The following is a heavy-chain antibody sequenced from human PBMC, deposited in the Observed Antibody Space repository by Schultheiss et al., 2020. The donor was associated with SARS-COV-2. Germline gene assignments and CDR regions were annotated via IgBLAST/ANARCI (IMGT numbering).Heavy chain of an antibody. CDR2: ISGSGGST. V-gene: IGHV3-23*01. CDR3: AASGSYSPIDY. J-gene: IGHJ4*02. D-gene: IGHD1-26*01. CDR1: GFTFSSYA. Sequence: GGSLSLSCAASGFTFSSYAMSWVRQAPGKGLEWVSAISGSGGSTYYADSVKGRFTISRDSAKNSLYLQMNSLRAEDTAVYYCAASGSYSPIDYWGQGTLVTVSS.